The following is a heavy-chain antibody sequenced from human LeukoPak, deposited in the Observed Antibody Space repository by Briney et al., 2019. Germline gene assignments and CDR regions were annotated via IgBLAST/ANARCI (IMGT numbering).Heavy chain of an antibody. CDR3: AKGVVAATNAAYYGMDV. V-gene: IGHV3-30*18. CDR1: GFTFSNYG. J-gene: IGHJ6*02. Sequence: GRSLRLSCAASGFTFSNYGMHWVRQAPGKGLEWGAVISYDESDKYYADSVKGRFTISRDNSKNTLYLQMNSLRPEDTAVYYCAKGVVAATNAAYYGMDVWGQGTTVTVSS. CDR2: ISYDESDK. D-gene: IGHD2-15*01.